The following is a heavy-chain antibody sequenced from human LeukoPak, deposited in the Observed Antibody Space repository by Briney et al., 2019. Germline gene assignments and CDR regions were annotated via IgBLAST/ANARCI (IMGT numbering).Heavy chain of an antibody. CDR3: AKGLTGELSYYYYGMDV. CDR1: GFTSSSSA. CDR2: ISGGGYTT. V-gene: IGHV3-23*01. Sequence: GGSLRLSCAASGFTSSSSAMSWVRQVPGQGLEWVSAISGGGYTTYYADSVKGRFTISRDNSKNTLYLQMNSLRAEDTAVYYCAKGLTGELSYYYYGMDVWGQGTTVTVSS. D-gene: IGHD3-10*01. J-gene: IGHJ6*02.